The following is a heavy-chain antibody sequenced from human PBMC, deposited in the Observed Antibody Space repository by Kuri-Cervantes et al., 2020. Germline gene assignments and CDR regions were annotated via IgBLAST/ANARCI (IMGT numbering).Heavy chain of an antibody. CDR1: GFTFSSYG. V-gene: IGHV3-30*02. D-gene: IGHD6-19*01. J-gene: IGHJ4*02. Sequence: GESLKISCAASGFTFSSYGMHWVRQAPGKGLEWVAVIWYDGGNKYYADSVKGRFTISRDNSKNTLYLQMNSLRAEDTAVYYCAKDGSIAVAGFDYWGQGTLVTVSS. CDR2: IWYDGGNK. CDR3: AKDGSIAVAGFDY.